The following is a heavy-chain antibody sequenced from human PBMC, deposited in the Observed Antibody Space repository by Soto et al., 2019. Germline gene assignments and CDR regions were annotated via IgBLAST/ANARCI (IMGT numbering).Heavy chain of an antibody. V-gene: IGHV1-69*12. Sequence: QVQLVQSGAEVKKPGSSVKVSCKASGGTFSSYAISWVRQAPGQGLEWMGGIIPIFGTANYAQKFQGRVTLTADESTSTAYMVLGGLRAEVTAVYYCGRGLEQQAYYYYYGMGVWGQGTTVTVSS. D-gene: IGHD6-13*01. CDR3: GRGLEQQAYYYYYGMGV. CDR1: GGTFSSYA. J-gene: IGHJ6*02. CDR2: IIPIFGTA.